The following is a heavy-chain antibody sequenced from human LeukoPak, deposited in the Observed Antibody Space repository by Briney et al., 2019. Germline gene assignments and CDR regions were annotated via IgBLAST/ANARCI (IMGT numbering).Heavy chain of an antibody. D-gene: IGHD2-8*02. V-gene: IGHV1-46*01. Sequence: ASVKVSCKASGYTFTNYYMHWARQAPGQGLEWVGLINPTGTGTNYAQKFRGRVTLTRDTSTTTVYMELSSLRSEDTAVYYCAREESGGYFDYWGQGTPVTVSS. CDR1: GYTFTNYY. CDR3: AREESGGYFDY. J-gene: IGHJ4*02. CDR2: INPTGTGT.